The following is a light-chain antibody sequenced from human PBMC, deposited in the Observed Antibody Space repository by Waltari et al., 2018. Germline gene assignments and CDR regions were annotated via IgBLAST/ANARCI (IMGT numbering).Light chain of an antibody. V-gene: IGLV2-23*02. Sequence: QSALTQPASVSGSPGQSITLSCTGTSNDIGTYKFVPWYQQHPGKAPKLIIHEINKRPSGISTRFTGSKSGITASLTITGLQVDDEADYFCSSYAGFATLVFGGGTKVTVL. J-gene: IGLJ3*02. CDR2: EIN. CDR3: SSYAGFATLV. CDR1: SNDIGTYKF.